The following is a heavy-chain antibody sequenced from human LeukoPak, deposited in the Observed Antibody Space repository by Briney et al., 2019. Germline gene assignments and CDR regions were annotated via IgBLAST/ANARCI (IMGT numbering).Heavy chain of an antibody. CDR3: ARGTIAAAGHYYYYGMDV. D-gene: IGHD6-13*01. V-gene: IGHV3-11*01. CDR1: GFTFSDYY. CDR2: ISSSGSTI. J-gene: IGHJ6*02. Sequence: PGGSLRLSCAASGFTFSDYYMSWIRQAPGKGLEWVSYISSSGSTIYYADSVKGRFTISRDNAKNSLYLQMNSLRAEDTAVYYCARGTIAAAGHYYYYGMDVWGQGTTVTVSS.